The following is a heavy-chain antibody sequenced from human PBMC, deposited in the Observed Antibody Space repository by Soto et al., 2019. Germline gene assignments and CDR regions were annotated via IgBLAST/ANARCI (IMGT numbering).Heavy chain of an antibody. J-gene: IGHJ4*02. CDR3: ARGSSGWTPEFDY. Sequence: PSETLSLTCAVYGRSFSGYYWSWIRQPPGKGLEWIGEINHSGNTNYNPSLKSRVTISVDTSKNQFSLKLSSVTAADTAVYYCARGSSGWTPEFDYWGQGTLVTVPS. D-gene: IGHD6-19*01. CDR2: INHSGNT. V-gene: IGHV4-34*01. CDR1: GRSFSGYY.